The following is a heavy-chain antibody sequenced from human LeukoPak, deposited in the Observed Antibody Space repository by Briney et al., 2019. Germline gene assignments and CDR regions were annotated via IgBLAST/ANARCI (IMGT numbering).Heavy chain of an antibody. D-gene: IGHD1-14*01. CDR3: ARRLLRSKTNLDY. J-gene: IGHJ4*02. CDR1: GFTFSDYY. V-gene: IGHV4-34*01. CDR2: INHSGST. Sequence: PGGSLRLSCAASGFTFSDYYMSWIRQPPGKGLEWIGEINHSGSTNYNPSLKSRVTISVDTSKNQFSLKLSSVTAADTAVYYCARRLLRSKTNLDYWGQGTLVTVSS.